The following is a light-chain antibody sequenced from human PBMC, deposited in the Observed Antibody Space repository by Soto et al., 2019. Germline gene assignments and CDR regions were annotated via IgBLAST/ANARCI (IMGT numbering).Light chain of an antibody. V-gene: IGKV3-20*01. Sequence: EIVWTQSPGTLSLSPGARATLSCRASQSVSSSYLAWYQQKPGQSPRLLIYGASRRATGIPDRFSGSGSGTDFTLTISRLEPEDFAIYYCQQYVISPRTFGQGTKVEIE. CDR1: QSVSSSY. J-gene: IGKJ1*01. CDR2: GAS. CDR3: QQYVISPRT.